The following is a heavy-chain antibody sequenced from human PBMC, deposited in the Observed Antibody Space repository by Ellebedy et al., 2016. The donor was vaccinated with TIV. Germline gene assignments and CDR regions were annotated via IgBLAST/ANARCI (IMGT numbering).Heavy chain of an antibody. CDR2: VSAYNGNT. CDR3: ASSLYGSGSPAYYYYGMDV. V-gene: IGHV1-18*04. Sequence: ASVKVSCKASGYTFTSYGISWVRQAPGQGLEWMGWVSAYNGNTNYAQKLQGRVTMTTDTSTSTAYMELRSLRSDDTAAYYCASSLYGSGSPAYYYYGMDVWGQGTTVTVSS. J-gene: IGHJ6*02. CDR1: GYTFTSYG. D-gene: IGHD3-10*01.